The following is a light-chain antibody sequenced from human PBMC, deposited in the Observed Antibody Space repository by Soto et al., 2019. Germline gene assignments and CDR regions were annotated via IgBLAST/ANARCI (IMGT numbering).Light chain of an antibody. Sequence: QSVLTQPASVSGSPGQSITISCTGTSSDVGGYNYVSWYQQHPGKAPKLMIYDVSNRPSGVSNRFSGSKSGNTASLTISGLQDEDEADYYCSSYTSSSTLVGFGGGTKLTVL. CDR1: SSDVGGYNY. J-gene: IGLJ3*02. V-gene: IGLV2-14*01. CDR3: SSYTSSSTLVG. CDR2: DVS.